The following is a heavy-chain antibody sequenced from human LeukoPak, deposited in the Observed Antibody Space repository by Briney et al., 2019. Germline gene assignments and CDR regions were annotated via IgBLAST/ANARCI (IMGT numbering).Heavy chain of an antibody. CDR1: GYTFIDYS. D-gene: IGHD3-22*01. V-gene: IGHV5-51*01. Sequence: GESLNISCKGSGYTFIDYSIAWVRQMPGKGLEWMGFIHPADSHTTYSPSFQGQVTFSADKSTNTAYLQWSRLKASDTAMYYCARPSQLVMGISIGLFDHWGQGTLVTVSS. CDR3: ARPSQLVMGISIGLFDH. CDR2: IHPADSHT. J-gene: IGHJ4*02.